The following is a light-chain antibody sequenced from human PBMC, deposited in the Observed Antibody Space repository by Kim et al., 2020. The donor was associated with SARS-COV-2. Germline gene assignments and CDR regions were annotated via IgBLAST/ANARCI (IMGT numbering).Light chain of an antibody. Sequence: SSELTQDPAVSVALGQTVRITCQGDSLRSYYASWYQQKPGQAPVLVIYGKNNRPSGIPDRFSGSSSGNTASLTITRAQAEGEADYYCNSRDRSGNHLVFG. J-gene: IGLJ1*01. CDR2: GKN. V-gene: IGLV3-19*01. CDR3: NSRDRSGNHLV. CDR1: SLRSYY.